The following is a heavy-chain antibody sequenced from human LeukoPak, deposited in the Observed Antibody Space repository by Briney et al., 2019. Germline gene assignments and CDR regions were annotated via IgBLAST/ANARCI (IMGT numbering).Heavy chain of an antibody. J-gene: IGHJ3*02. Sequence: PGGSLRLSCAASGFTFSSYEMNWVRQAPGKGLEWVSYISSSGSTIYYADSVKGRFTISRDNAKNSLYLQMNSLRAEDTAVYYCARAMIVVDRSDAFDIWGQGTMVTVSS. CDR1: GFTFSSYE. V-gene: IGHV3-48*03. CDR3: ARAMIVVDRSDAFDI. CDR2: ISSSGSTI. D-gene: IGHD3-22*01.